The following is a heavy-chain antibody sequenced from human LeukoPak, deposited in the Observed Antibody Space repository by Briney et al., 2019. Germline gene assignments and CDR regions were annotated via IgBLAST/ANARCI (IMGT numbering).Heavy chain of an antibody. J-gene: IGHJ4*02. V-gene: IGHV4-61*08. CDR3: ARAGYSYGTGYYFDY. CDR2: IYYTGAT. D-gene: IGHD5-18*01. CDR1: GGSISSGGYY. Sequence: TLSLTCTVSGGSISSGGYYWTWIRLPPGKGLEWIGYIYYTGATYYNPSLKSRVTISLDTSKNQFSLKLSSVTAADAAVYYCARAGYSYGTGYYFDYWGQGALVTVSS.